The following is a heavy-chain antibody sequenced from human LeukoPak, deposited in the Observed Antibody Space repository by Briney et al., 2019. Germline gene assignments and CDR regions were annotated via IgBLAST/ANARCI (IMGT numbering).Heavy chain of an antibody. Sequence: ASVKVSCKASGYTFTSYDINWVRQATGLGLEWMGWMNPNSGNTGYAQKFQGRVTMTRNTSISTAYMELSSLRSEDTAVYYCARGSYYDSSGYLVGSWFDPWGQGTLVTVSS. CDR1: GYTFTSYD. V-gene: IGHV1-8*01. D-gene: IGHD3-22*01. CDR3: ARGSYYDSSGYLVGSWFDP. CDR2: MNPNSGNT. J-gene: IGHJ5*02.